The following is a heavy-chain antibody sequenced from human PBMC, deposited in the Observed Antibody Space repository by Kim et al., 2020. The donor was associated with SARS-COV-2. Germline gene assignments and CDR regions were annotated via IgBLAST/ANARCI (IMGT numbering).Heavy chain of an antibody. V-gene: IGHV1-8*01. CDR3: ARAVVVPAGFEWFDP. D-gene: IGHD2-2*01. J-gene: IGHJ5*02. Sequence: QKFKGRVTMTRNTSISPAYMELSSLRSEDTAVYYCARAVVVPAGFEWFDPWGQGTLVTVSS.